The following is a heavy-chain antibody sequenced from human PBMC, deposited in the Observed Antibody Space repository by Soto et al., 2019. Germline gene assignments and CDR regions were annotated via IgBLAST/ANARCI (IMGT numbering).Heavy chain of an antibody. CDR2: VYHTGDT. CDR3: AREIVTAGGNNYFDP. V-gene: IGHV4-4*02. Sequence: SETLSLTCGVSGGTIASSHWWSWVRQSPGGGLEWIGNVYHTGDTNFNPSLQSRITISVDKSNNQFSLRLNSLTAADTAVYFCAREIVTAGGNNYFDPWGPGTLVTVSS. D-gene: IGHD2-21*02. J-gene: IGHJ5*02. CDR1: GGTIASSHW.